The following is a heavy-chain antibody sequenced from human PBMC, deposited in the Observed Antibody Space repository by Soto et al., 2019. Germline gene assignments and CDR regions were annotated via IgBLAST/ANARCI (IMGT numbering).Heavy chain of an antibody. V-gene: IGHV3-7*01. Sequence: PGGSLRLSCVGSGFTFSVYWMSWARQAPGKGLEWVATIGPDGTETLYDNTVKGRFTISRDNARNSLYLQMNRLREEDTAVYYCASRYCSGGSCYPDFDYWGQGSLFNIPS. CDR2: IGPDGTET. J-gene: IGHJ4*02. CDR1: GFTFSVYW. CDR3: ASRYCSGGSCYPDFDY. D-gene: IGHD2-15*01.